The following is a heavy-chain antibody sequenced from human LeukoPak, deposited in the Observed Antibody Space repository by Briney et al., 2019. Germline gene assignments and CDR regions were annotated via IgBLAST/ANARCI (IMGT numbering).Heavy chain of an antibody. V-gene: IGHV4-59*08. CDR1: GGSFSGYH. J-gene: IGHJ4*02. D-gene: IGHD6-19*01. Sequence: SETLSLTCAVYGGSFSGYHWGWIRQPPGKGLEWTGYIYYSGSTNYNPSLKSRVTISVDTSKNQFSLKLSSVTAADTAIYYCARAVSGRFDYWGQGTLVTVSS. CDR3: ARAVSGRFDY. CDR2: IYYSGST.